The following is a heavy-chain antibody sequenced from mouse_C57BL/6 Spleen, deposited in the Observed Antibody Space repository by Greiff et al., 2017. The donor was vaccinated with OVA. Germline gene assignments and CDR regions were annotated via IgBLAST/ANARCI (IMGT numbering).Heavy chain of an antibody. CDR2: IYPGSGST. Sequence: VQLQESGAELVKPGASVKMSCKASGYTFTSYWITWVKQRPGQGLEWIGDIYPGSGSTNYNEKFKSKATLTVDTSSSTAYMQLSSLTSEDSAVYYCARGITTVVATDYWGQGTTLTVSS. V-gene: IGHV1-55*01. D-gene: IGHD1-1*01. CDR3: ARGITTVVATDY. J-gene: IGHJ2*01. CDR1: GYTFTSYW.